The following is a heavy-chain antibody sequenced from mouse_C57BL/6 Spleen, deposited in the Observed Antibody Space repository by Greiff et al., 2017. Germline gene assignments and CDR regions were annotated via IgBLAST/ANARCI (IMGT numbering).Heavy chain of an antibody. J-gene: IGHJ2*01. D-gene: IGHD4-1*01. CDR3: ARGETGTGFDG. Sequence: QVQLQQPGAELVMPGASVKLSCKASGYTFTSYWMHWVKQRPGQGLEWIGELDPSDSYTNYNQKFKGKSTLTVDNSSSTAYMQLSSLTSEYSAVYYCARGETGTGFDGWGQGTTLTVSS. CDR2: LDPSDSYT. CDR1: GYTFTSYW. V-gene: IGHV1-69*01.